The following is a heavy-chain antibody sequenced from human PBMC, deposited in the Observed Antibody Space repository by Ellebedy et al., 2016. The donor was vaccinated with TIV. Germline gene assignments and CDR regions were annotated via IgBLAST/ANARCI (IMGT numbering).Heavy chain of an antibody. D-gene: IGHD3-22*01. CDR2: INPGGGSV. Sequence: AASVKVSCKASGYTFTNHYMHWVRQAPGQGLEWMGIINPGGGSVSYAQKFQGRVTLTRDTSTTTVYMELSSLRSEDTAVYYCARAPQYYESDDYAPLAYWGQGTLVTVSS. CDR1: GYTFTNHY. J-gene: IGHJ4*02. CDR3: ARAPQYYESDDYAPLAY. V-gene: IGHV1-46*01.